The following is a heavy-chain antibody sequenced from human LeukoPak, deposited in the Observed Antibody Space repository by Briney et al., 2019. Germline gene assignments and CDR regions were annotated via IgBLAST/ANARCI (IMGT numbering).Heavy chain of an antibody. CDR3: ARETSQYMAMIVASRYFDY. CDR1: GFTFSSYA. Sequence: PGRSLRLSCAASGFTFSSYAMHWVRQAPGKGLEWVAVISYDGSNKYYADSVKGRFTISRDNSKNTLYLQMNSLRAEDTAVYYCARETSQYMAMIVASRYFDYWGQGTLVTVSS. J-gene: IGHJ4*02. CDR2: ISYDGSNK. D-gene: IGHD3-22*01. V-gene: IGHV3-30*04.